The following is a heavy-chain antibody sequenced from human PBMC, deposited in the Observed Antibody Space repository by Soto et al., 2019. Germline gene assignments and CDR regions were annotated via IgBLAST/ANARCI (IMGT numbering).Heavy chain of an antibody. D-gene: IGHD2-2*01. V-gene: IGHV3-49*04. CDR2: IRSKAYGGTT. J-gene: IGHJ6*02. Sequence: GGSLRLSCTASGFTFGDYAMSWVRQAPGKGLEWVGFIRSKAYGGTTEYAASVKGRFTISRDDSKSIAYLQMNSLKTEDTAVYYCTRDRDIVVVPAATTYYYYGMDVWRQGTTVTVSS. CDR1: GFTFGDYA. CDR3: TRDRDIVVVPAATTYYYYGMDV.